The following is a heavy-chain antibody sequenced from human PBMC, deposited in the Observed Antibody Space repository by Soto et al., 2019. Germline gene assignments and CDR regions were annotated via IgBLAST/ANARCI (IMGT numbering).Heavy chain of an antibody. D-gene: IGHD7-27*01. J-gene: IGHJ3*01. V-gene: IGHV3-23*01. Sequence: VQLLESGGDLVQPGGSLRLSCVASGFILNNYAMSWVRQAPGKGLEWVSTIGGTDGDSAGVLWYEDSVKGRFTISWDSSATTLFLHMDNLSAEDSALYYCVKRGRNWGAFAFWGQGTKVVVSS. CDR2: IGGTDGDSAGVL. CDR1: GFILNNYA. CDR3: VKRGRNWGAFAF.